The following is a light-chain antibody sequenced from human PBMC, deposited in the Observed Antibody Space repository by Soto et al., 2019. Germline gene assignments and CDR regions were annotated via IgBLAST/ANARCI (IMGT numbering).Light chain of an antibody. V-gene: IGLV1-44*01. J-gene: IGLJ3*02. CDR2: SNN. CDR3: ATWDDSLTGWV. Sequence: QPVLSQPPSASGTPGQRVTMSCSGSSSNIGSNTVNWYQQLPGTAPKLLIYSNNQRPSGVPDRFSGSKSGTSASLAISGLQSEDEADYYCATWDDSLTGWVFGGGTKLTVL. CDR1: SSNIGSNT.